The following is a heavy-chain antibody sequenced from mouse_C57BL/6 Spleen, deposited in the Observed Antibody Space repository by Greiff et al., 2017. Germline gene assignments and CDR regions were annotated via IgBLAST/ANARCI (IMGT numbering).Heavy chain of an antibody. V-gene: IGHV5-6*02. CDR3: ARHDDYGSSYWFAY. J-gene: IGHJ3*01. Sequence: EVMLVESGGDLVKPGGSLKLSCAASGFTFSSYGMSWVRQTPDTRLEWVATISSGGSYTYYPDSVKGRFTISRDNAKNTLYLQMSSLKSEDTAMYYCARHDDYGSSYWFAYWGKGTLVTVSA. CDR1: GFTFSSYG. CDR2: ISSGGSYT. D-gene: IGHD1-1*01.